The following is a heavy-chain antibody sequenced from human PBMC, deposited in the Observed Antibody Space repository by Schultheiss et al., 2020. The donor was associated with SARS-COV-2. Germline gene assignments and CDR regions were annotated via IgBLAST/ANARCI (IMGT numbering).Heavy chain of an antibody. CDR1: GYTFTSYA. J-gene: IGHJ4*02. V-gene: IGHV1-2*02. CDR2: INPNSGGT. CDR3: ARIRYNAFDY. Sequence: ASVKVSCKASGYTFTSYAMNWVRQAPGQGLEWMGWINPNSGGTNYAQKFQGRVTMTRDTSISTAYMELSRLRSDDTAVYYCARIRYNAFDYWGQGTLVTVSS. D-gene: IGHD5-24*01.